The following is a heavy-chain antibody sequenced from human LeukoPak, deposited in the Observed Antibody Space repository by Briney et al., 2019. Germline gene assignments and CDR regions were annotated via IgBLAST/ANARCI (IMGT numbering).Heavy chain of an antibody. Sequence: SETLSLTCTVSGGSISSSSYYWGWIRQPPGKGLEWIGSIYYSGSTYYNPSLKSRVTISVDTSKNQFSLKLSSVTAADTAVYYCARRSAFEYSSSSTGFDYWAREPWSPSPQ. CDR3: ARRSAFEYSSSSTGFDY. CDR1: GGSISSSSYY. D-gene: IGHD6-6*01. V-gene: IGHV4-39*01. CDR2: IYYSGST. J-gene: IGHJ4*02.